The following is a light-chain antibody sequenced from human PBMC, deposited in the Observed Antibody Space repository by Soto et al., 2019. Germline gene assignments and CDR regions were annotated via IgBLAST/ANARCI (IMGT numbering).Light chain of an antibody. CDR1: QSISSY. J-gene: IGKJ4*01. Sequence: DIQMTQSPSSLSASVGDRVTITCRASQSISSYLNWYQQKPEKAPNLLIYAASSLQGGVPSRFSGSGSGTDFTLTISSLQPEDFATYYCQQSYTTPLTFGGGTKVEIK. CDR2: AAS. CDR3: QQSYTTPLT. V-gene: IGKV1-39*01.